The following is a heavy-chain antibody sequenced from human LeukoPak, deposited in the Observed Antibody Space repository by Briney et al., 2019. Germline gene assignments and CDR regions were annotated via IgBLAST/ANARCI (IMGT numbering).Heavy chain of an antibody. CDR1: GGSISSSNW. Sequence: SETLSLTCAVSGGSISSSNWWSWVRQPPGKGLEWIGEIYHSGSTNYNPSLKSRVTISADTSKNQFSLKLSSVTAADTAVYYCARDRAIFGVVVGIDYWGQGTLVTVSS. V-gene: IGHV4-4*02. D-gene: IGHD3-3*01. CDR3: ARDRAIFGVVVGIDY. J-gene: IGHJ4*02. CDR2: IYHSGST.